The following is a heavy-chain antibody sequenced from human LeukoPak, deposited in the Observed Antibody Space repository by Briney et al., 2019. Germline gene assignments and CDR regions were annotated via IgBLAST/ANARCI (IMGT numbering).Heavy chain of an antibody. Sequence: GGSLRLSCAASGFTFSSYWMGWVRQAPGKGLEWVANIKQDGSEKYYVDSVKGRFTISRDNAKNSLYLQMNSLRAEDTAVYYCARDVHYGGNSDYWYFDLWGRGTLVTVSS. CDR3: ARDVHYGGNSDYWYFDL. J-gene: IGHJ2*01. D-gene: IGHD4-23*01. CDR1: GFTFSSYW. V-gene: IGHV3-7*01. CDR2: IKQDGSEK.